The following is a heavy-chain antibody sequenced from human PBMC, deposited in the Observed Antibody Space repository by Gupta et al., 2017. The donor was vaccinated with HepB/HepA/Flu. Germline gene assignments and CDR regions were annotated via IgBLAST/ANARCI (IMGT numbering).Heavy chain of an antibody. CDR2: IYYSGST. Sequence: QVQLQESGPGLVKPSQTLSLTCTVSGGSISSGGYYWSWIRQHPGKGLEWIGYIYYSGSTYYNPSLKSRVTISVDTSKNQFSLKLSSVTAADTAVYYCARASDGYCSGGSCLHFDYWGQGTLVTVSS. V-gene: IGHV4-31*03. CDR1: GGSISSGGYY. J-gene: IGHJ4*02. D-gene: IGHD2-15*01. CDR3: ARASDGYCSGGSCLHFDY.